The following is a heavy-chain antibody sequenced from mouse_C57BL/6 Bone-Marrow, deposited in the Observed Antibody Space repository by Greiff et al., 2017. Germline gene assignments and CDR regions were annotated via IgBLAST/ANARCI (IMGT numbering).Heavy chain of an antibody. CDR2: IYPRSGNT. J-gene: IGHJ3*01. CDR1: GYTFTSYG. Sequence: QVQLKESGAELARPGASVKLSCKASGYTFTSYGISWVKQRTGQGLEWIGEIYPRSGNTYYNEKFKGKATLTADKSSSTAYMELRSLTSEDSAVYFCARQLRLPSFAYWGQGTLVTVSA. D-gene: IGHD3-2*02. V-gene: IGHV1-81*01. CDR3: ARQLRLPSFAY.